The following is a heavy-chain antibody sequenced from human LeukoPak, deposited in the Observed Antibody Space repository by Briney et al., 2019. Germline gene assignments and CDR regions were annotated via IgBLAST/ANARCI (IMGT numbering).Heavy chain of an antibody. V-gene: IGHV3-53*01. J-gene: IGHJ3*02. CDR3: ARSGGPYSSSWYYDAFDI. CDR2: IYSGGST. CDR1: GFTVSSNY. Sequence: VGSLRLSCAASGFTVSSNYMSWVRQAPGKGLEWVSVIYSGGSTYYADSVKGRFTISRDNSKNTLYLQMNSLRAEDTAVYYCARSGGPYSSSWYYDAFDIWGQGTMVTVSS. D-gene: IGHD6-13*01.